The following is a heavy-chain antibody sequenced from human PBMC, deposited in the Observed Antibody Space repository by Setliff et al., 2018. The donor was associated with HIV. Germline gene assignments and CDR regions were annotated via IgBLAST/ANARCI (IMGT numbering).Heavy chain of an antibody. J-gene: IGHJ2*01. V-gene: IGHV4-61*02. CDR3: SRGPPFDR. CDR1: GDSMTSGSYY. Sequence: SETLSLTCTVSGDSMTSGSYYWTWIRQPAGKRLEWIGRVTVNGATEYNPSLQSRVTISVDTSENQFSLKVTSVTAADTATYYCSRGPPFDRWGRGTLVTVTS. CDR2: VTVNGAT.